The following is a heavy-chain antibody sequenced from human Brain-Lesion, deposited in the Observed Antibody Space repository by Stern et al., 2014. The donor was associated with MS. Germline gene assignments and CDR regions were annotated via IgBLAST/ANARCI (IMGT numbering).Heavy chain of an antibody. CDR3: ARGRVVPGFQYYATDV. J-gene: IGHJ6*02. CDR2: IFNSGST. V-gene: IGHV4-61*02. D-gene: IGHD2-2*01. Sequence: QLQLQESGPGLVKPSQTLSLSCTVSGGSISSGGYYWSWIRQPAGKGLEWIGRIFNSGSTSYNPSLKSRVPISIDTSKNQFSLRLNSMTAADTAVYYCARGRVVPGFQYYATDVWGQGTTVIVSS. CDR1: GGSISSGGYY.